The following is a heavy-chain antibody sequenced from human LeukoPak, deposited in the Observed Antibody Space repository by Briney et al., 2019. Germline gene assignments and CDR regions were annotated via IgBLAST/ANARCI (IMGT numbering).Heavy chain of an antibody. D-gene: IGHD1-1*01. CDR3: ARGLPGTRPLAY. J-gene: IGHJ4*02. CDR1: GGSISSYY. Sequence: SETLSLTCTVSGGSISSYYWSWIRQPPGKGLEWIGYIYYSGSTNYNPSLKSRVTISVDTSKNQFSLKLSSVTAADTAVYYCARGLPGTRPLAYWGQGTLVTVSS. CDR2: IYYSGST. V-gene: IGHV4-59*01.